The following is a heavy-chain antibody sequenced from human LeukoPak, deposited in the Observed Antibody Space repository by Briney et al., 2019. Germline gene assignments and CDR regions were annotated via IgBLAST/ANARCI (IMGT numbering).Heavy chain of an antibody. CDR3: ARDQGSPSEDWFDP. CDR2: IYHSGST. V-gene: IGHV4-38-2*02. D-gene: IGHD6-13*01. Sequence: PSETLSLTCTVSGYSISSGYYWGWIRPPPGKGLEWIGSIYHSGSTYYTPSLKSRVTISVDTSKNQFSLKLSSVTAADTAVYYCARDQGSPSEDWFDPWGQETLVTVSS. CDR1: GYSISSGYY. J-gene: IGHJ5*02.